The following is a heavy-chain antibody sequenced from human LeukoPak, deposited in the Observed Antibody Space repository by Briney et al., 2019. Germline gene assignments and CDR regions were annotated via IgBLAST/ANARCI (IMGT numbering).Heavy chain of an antibody. V-gene: IGHV3-30-3*01. J-gene: IGHJ3*02. Sequence: GGPLRLSCAASGFTFNNYAMHWVRQAPGKGLEWVAVISYDGSNKYYADSVKGRFTISRDNSKNTLSLQMNSLRTEDTAVYFCAGRVFDIWGQGTMVTVSS. CDR1: GFTFNNYA. CDR3: AGRVFDI. CDR2: ISYDGSNK. D-gene: IGHD2-15*01.